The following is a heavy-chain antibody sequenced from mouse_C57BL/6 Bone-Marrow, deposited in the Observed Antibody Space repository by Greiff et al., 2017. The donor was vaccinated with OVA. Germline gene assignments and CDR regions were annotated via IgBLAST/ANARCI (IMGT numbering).Heavy chain of an antibody. Sequence: VQLQQPGAELVRPGTSVKLSCKASGYTFTSYWMHWVKQRPGQGLEWIGVIDPSDSYTNYNQKFKGKATLTVDTSSSTAYMQLSSLTSEDSAVYYCAREPSGSSYEFAYWGQGTLVTVSA. CDR2: IDPSDSYT. CDR1: GYTFTSYW. CDR3: AREPSGSSYEFAY. D-gene: IGHD1-1*01. V-gene: IGHV1-59*01. J-gene: IGHJ3*01.